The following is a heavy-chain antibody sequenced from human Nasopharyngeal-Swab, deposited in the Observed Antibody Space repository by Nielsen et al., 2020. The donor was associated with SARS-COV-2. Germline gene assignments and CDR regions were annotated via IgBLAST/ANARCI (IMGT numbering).Heavy chain of an antibody. D-gene: IGHD2/OR15-2a*01. CDR3: AKDLRGPYFF. CDR2: ISGSGDINGSGGST. CDR1: GFSVSSNY. J-gene: IGHJ4*02. Sequence: GGSLRLSCVVPGFSVSSNYMSWVRQAPGKGLEWVAAISGSGDINGSGGSTYYADSVKGRFTISRDNSKNTLSLQMNSLRAEDTAVYYCAKDLRGPYFFWGQGTLVTVSS. V-gene: IGHV3-23*01.